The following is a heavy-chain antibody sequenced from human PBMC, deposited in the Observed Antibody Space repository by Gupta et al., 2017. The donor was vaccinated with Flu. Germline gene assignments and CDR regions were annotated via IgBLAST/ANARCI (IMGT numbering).Heavy chain of an antibody. V-gene: IGHV3-48*02. CDR1: GSAFRSAP. Sequence: EGQFVESGGCLVQRGVCLGLSCAAPGSAFRSAPMNWVRQAPGKGLERISYIDSGGNSRYYADSVKGRFNVSRDNVESSLYLQMTGLRDEDSAMYYCATSLTLLDHWGQGTLVTVSS. CDR3: ATSLTLLDH. J-gene: IGHJ4*02. CDR2: IDSGGNSR. D-gene: IGHD2-15*01.